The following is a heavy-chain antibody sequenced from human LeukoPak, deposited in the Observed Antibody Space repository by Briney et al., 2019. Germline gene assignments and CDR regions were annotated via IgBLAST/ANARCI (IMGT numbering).Heavy chain of an antibody. CDR3: AKDDRYYYDSSGYNWFDP. Sequence: GGSLRLSCAASGFTFSSYAMSWVRQAPGKGLEWVSAISGSGGSTYYVDSVKGRFTISRDNSKNTLYLQMNSLRAEDTAVYYCAKDDRYYYDSSGYNWFDPWGQGTLVTVSS. D-gene: IGHD3-22*01. CDR1: GFTFSSYA. CDR2: ISGSGGST. V-gene: IGHV3-23*01. J-gene: IGHJ5*02.